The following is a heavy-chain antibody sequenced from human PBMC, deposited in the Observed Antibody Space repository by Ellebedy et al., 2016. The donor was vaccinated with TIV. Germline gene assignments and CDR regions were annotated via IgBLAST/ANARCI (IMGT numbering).Heavy chain of an antibody. CDR3: ARGVSDGGNPKHFDY. V-gene: IGHV4-34*01. Sequence: SETLSLXXAVYGGSFSGYYWSWIRQPPGKGLEWIGEINHSGSTNYNPSLKSRVTISVDTSKNQFSLKLSSVTAADTAVYYCARGVSDGGNPKHFDYWGQGTLVTVSS. CDR1: GGSFSGYY. D-gene: IGHD4-23*01. J-gene: IGHJ4*02. CDR2: INHSGST.